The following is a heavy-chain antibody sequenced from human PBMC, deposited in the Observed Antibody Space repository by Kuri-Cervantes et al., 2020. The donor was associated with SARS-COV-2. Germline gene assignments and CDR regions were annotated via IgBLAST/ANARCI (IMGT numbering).Heavy chain of an antibody. D-gene: IGHD3-3*01. J-gene: IGHJ4*02. CDR1: GFTVSSNY. CDR3: ARAVLGVVAYFDY. CDR2: IKQDGSEK. V-gene: IGHV3-7*04. Sequence: ETLSLTCAASGFTVSSNYMSWVRQAPGRGLEWVANIKQDGSEKYYVDSVKGRFTISRDNAKNSLYLQMNSLRAEDTAVYYCARAVLGVVAYFDYWGQGTLVTVSS.